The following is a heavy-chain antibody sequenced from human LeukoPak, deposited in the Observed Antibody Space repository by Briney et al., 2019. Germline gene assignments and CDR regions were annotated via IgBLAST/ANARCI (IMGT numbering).Heavy chain of an antibody. V-gene: IGHV1-8*03. Sequence: ASVKVSCKASGYTFTSYDINWVRQATGQGLEWMGWMNPNSGNTGYAQKFQGRVTITRNTSISTAYMELSSLRSEDTAVYYCARGSPLGDYDILTGYYYNYWGQGTLVTVSS. CDR2: MNPNSGNT. J-gene: IGHJ4*02. CDR3: ARGSPLGDYDILTGYYYNY. D-gene: IGHD3-9*01. CDR1: GYTFTSYD.